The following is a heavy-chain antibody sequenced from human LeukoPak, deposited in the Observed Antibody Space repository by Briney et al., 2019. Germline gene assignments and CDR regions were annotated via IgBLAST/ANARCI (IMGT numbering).Heavy chain of an antibody. CDR3: ARGLQPATASRLSFDY. V-gene: IGHV3-48*04. J-gene: IGHJ4*02. CDR2: ISSSSSTI. D-gene: IGHD1-1*01. CDR1: GGTFSSYS. Sequence: PGGSLRLSCAASGGTFSSYSMNWVRKAPGKGLEWGSYISSSSSTIYYADSVKGRFTISRDNAKNSLYLQMNSLRAEDTAVYYCARGLQPATASRLSFDYWGQGTLVTVSS.